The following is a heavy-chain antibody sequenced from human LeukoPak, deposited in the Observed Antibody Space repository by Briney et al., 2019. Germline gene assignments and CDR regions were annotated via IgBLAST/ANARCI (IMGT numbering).Heavy chain of an antibody. CDR2: IDWDDDK. CDR1: GFSLSTSGMR. D-gene: IGHD2-21*02. J-gene: IGHJ4*02. V-gene: IGHV2-70*04. CDR3: ARVRCGGDCYPDY. Sequence: SGPAPVKPTQTLTRTCTFSGFSLSTSGMRVSRIRQPLGKALEWLARIDWDDDKFYSTSLKTRLTISKDTSKNQVVLTMTNMDPVDTATYYCARVRCGGDCYPDYWGQGTLVTVSS.